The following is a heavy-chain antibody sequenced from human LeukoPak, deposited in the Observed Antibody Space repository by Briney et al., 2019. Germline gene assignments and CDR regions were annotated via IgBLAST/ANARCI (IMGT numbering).Heavy chain of an antibody. Sequence: PGGSLRLSCAASGFTFSSSAMSWVRQSPGKGLEWVSTINNSGGYTDYADSVKGRFTISRDNSKNTLYLQMNSLRAEDTALYYCAKKIIGTSGWFDPWGRGTLVTVSS. CDR1: GFTFSSSA. V-gene: IGHV3-23*01. CDR3: AKKIIGTSGWFDP. D-gene: IGHD1-20*01. J-gene: IGHJ5*02. CDR2: INNSGGYT.